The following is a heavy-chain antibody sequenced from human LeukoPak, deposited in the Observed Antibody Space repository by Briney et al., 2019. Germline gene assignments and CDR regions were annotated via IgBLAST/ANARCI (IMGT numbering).Heavy chain of an antibody. D-gene: IGHD3-10*01. CDR2: FNTNTGNP. J-gene: IGHJ4*02. Sequence: ASVKVSCKASGYSFTNYAVNWVRQAPGQGLEWMGWFNTNTGNPTYAQGFTGRFVFSLDTSVSTAYLQISSLQAENTAVYYCARNNADGEGRFGYWGQGTLVTVSS. CDR3: ARNNADGEGRFGY. CDR1: GYSFTNYA. V-gene: IGHV7-4-1*02.